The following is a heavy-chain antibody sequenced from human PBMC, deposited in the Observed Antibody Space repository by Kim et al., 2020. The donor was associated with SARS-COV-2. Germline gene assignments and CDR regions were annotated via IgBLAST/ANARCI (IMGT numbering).Heavy chain of an antibody. Sequence: GGSLRLSCAASGFTFKNYFMNWVRQAPGKGLEWVASISSSSDYIYYSDSVKDRFTVSRENAEDSLFLQINSLRADDTAVYYCARERGGFGLTDRGAFDTWGQGTPVTVAS. D-gene: IGHD3-16*01. V-gene: IGHV3-21*01. CDR3: ARERGGFGLTDRGAFDT. CDR2: ISSSSDYI. J-gene: IGHJ3*02. CDR1: GFTFKNYF.